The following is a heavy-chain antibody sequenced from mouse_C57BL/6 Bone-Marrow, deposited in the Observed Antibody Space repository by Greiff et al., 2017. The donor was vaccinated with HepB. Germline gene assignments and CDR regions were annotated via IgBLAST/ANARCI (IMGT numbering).Heavy chain of an antibody. CDR3: ASGRSTMITTAYYYAMDY. D-gene: IGHD2-4*01. Sequence: QVQLQQPGAELVKPGASVKLSCKASGYTFTSYWMHWVKQRPGRGLEWIGRIDPNSGGTKYNEKFKSKATLTVDKPSSTAYMQLSSLTSEDSAVYDCASGRSTMITTAYYYAMDYWGQGTSVTVSS. V-gene: IGHV1-72*01. CDR1: GYTFTSYW. J-gene: IGHJ4*01. CDR2: IDPNSGGT.